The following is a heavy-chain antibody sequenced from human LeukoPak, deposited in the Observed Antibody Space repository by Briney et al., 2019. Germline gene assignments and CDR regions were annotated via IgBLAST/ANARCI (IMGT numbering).Heavy chain of an antibody. J-gene: IGHJ4*02. CDR2: IVPIFGSA. CDR1: GGTFSGYA. CDR3: ARIIEASDFWSGSSYYFDY. D-gene: IGHD3-3*01. V-gene: IGHV1-69*13. Sequence: SVKVSCKASGGTFSGYAINWVRQAPGQGLEWMGGIVPIFGSANYAQKFQGRVTITADESTSTACMELSSLRSEDTAVYYCARIIEASDFWSGSSYYFDYWGQGTLVTVSS.